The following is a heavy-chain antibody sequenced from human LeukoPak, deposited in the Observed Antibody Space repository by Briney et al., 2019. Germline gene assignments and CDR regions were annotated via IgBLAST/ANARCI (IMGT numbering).Heavy chain of an antibody. CDR1: GYTFTAYY. Sequence: ASVQVSCKASGYTFTAYYIHWVRQAPGQGLEWMGWINPNSGGTNYAQKFQGRVTMTRDTSISTAYMELSRLRSDDTAVYYCARDPDTHVVDLDYWGQGTLVAVSS. D-gene: IGHD2-15*01. J-gene: IGHJ4*02. V-gene: IGHV1-2*02. CDR3: ARDPDTHVVDLDY. CDR2: INPNSGGT.